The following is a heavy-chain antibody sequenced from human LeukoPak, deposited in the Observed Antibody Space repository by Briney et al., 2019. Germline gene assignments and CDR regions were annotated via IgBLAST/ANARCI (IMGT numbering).Heavy chain of an antibody. CDR1: GFTFSSYS. Sequence: PGGSLRLSCAASGFTFSSYSMNWVRQAPGKGLEWVSSISSSSTYIYYADSVKGRFTISRDNAENSLYLQMNSLRAEDTAVYYCARDGGDSGSYYYWFDPWGQGTLVTVSS. CDR3: ARDGGDSGSYYYWFDP. V-gene: IGHV3-21*01. CDR2: ISSSSTYI. D-gene: IGHD1-26*01. J-gene: IGHJ5*02.